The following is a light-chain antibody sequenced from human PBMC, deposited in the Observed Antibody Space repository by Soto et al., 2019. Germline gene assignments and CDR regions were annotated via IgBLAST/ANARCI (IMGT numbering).Light chain of an antibody. CDR1: SSNIGSNY. CDR3: AARDDSLSGVV. Sequence: QAVVTQPPSVSGTPGQRVTISCSGSSSNIGSNYVYWYQQLPGTAPKLLIYRNNERPSGVPDRFSGSKSGASASLAISGLRSEDEADYYCAARDDSLSGVVFGGGTKVTVL. V-gene: IGLV1-47*01. J-gene: IGLJ3*02. CDR2: RNN.